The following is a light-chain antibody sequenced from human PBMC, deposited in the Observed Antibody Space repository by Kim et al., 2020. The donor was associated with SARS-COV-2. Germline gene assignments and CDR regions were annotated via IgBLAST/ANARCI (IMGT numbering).Light chain of an antibody. Sequence: PGGTVTRTCGFSTGAVTSGHYPYWFQQKPGQAPRTLIYDTDNKHSWTPARFSGSLLGGKAALTLSGAQPEDEAEYYCLLSYSGARVFGGGTQLTVL. J-gene: IGLJ2*01. CDR3: LLSYSGARV. CDR1: TGAVTSGHY. CDR2: DTD. V-gene: IGLV7-46*01.